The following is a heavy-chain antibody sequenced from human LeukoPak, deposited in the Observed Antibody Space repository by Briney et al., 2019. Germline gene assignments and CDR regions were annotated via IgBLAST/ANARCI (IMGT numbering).Heavy chain of an antibody. V-gene: IGHV3-20*01. D-gene: IGHD3-10*01. CDR2: INWNAGGT. CDR3: ARGNYYGSGSLDY. CDR1: GFNFDDYG. Sequence: GGSLRLSCEASGFNFDDYGMSWVRQAPGKGLEWVSGINWNAGGTGYADSVKGRFTISRDNAKNSLYLQMNSLRAEDTALYHCARGNYYGSGSLDYWGQGTLVTVSS. J-gene: IGHJ4*02.